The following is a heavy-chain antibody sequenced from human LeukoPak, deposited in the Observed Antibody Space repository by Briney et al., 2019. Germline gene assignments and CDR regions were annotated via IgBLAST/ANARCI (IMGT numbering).Heavy chain of an antibody. J-gene: IGHJ3*02. V-gene: IGHV4-59*01. Sequence: SETLSLTCTVAGGSISSYYWSWIRQPPGKKVEWIGYISYSGYTNYNPSLKSRVTISVDTSKNQFSLKLSSVTAADTAVYYCTSFRSSGSPSAFDIWGQGTMVTVSS. CDR1: GGSISSYY. D-gene: IGHD5-18*01. CDR2: ISYSGYT. CDR3: TSFRSSGSPSAFDI.